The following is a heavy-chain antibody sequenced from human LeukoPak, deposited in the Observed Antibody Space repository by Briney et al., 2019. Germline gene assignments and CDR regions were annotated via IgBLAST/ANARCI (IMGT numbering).Heavy chain of an antibody. CDR3: ARDLKRTVGATTASDY. V-gene: IGHV1-18*01. J-gene: IGHJ4*02. Sequence: GASVKVSCKASGYTFTSYGISWVRQAPGQGLEWMGWISAHNGDTNYTQKFQGRVSITTDPSTSTGNMELRSLTSNDTAVYYCARDLKRTVGATTASDYWGQGTLVTVSS. CDR2: ISAHNGDT. D-gene: IGHD1-26*01. CDR1: GYTFTSYG.